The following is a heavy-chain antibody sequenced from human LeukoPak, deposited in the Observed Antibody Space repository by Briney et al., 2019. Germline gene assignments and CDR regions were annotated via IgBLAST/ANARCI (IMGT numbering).Heavy chain of an antibody. CDR3: ARVAYCAGDCHHMDS. CDR1: GFTFSSYE. V-gene: IGHV3-48*03. J-gene: IGHJ4*02. D-gene: IGHD2-21*02. Sequence: GGSLRLSCAASGFTFSSYEMNWVRQAPGKGLEWVSYISSSGSTIYYADSVKGRFTISRDNAKNSLYLQMNSLRAEDTAVYYCARVAYCAGDCHHMDSWGQGTLVTVSP. CDR2: ISSSGSTI.